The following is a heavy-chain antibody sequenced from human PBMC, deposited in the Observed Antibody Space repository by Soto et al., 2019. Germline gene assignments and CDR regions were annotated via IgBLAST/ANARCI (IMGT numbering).Heavy chain of an antibody. Sequence: QVQLQESGPGLVKPSETLSLTCTVSGGSISSYYWSWIRQPPGKGLEWLGYIYYRGSTNYNPSLKSRVTISENTSKGRFSLKLSSVTAADTAVYYCGRQAVDTAMSYFDYWGQGTLVTVSS. V-gene: IGHV4-59*01. CDR2: IYYRGST. J-gene: IGHJ4*02. CDR3: GRQAVDTAMSYFDY. CDR1: GGSISSYY. D-gene: IGHD5-18*01.